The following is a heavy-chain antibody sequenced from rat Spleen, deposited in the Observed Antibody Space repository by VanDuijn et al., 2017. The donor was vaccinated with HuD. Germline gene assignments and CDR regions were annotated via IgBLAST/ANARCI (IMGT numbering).Heavy chain of an antibody. Sequence: EVQLVESGGGLVQPGRSLKLSCAASGFTFSNYDMAWVRQAPTKGLEWVASISPSGGSTYYRDSVKGRFTVSRDNAKSTLYLQMDSLRSEDTATYYCARRGNYGGYYYVMDAWGQGASVTVSS. V-gene: IGHV5-25*01. J-gene: IGHJ4*01. CDR3: ARRGNYGGYYYVMDA. D-gene: IGHD1-11*01. CDR1: GFTFSNYD. CDR2: ISPSGGST.